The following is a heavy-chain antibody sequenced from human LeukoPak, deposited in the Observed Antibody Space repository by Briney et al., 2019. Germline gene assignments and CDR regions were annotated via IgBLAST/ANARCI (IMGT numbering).Heavy chain of an antibody. J-gene: IGHJ4*02. CDR2: ISYNGIT. Sequence: SETPSPTRLFSWGSQGNAIYLLGWFRPPPREGLAWIASISYNGITSYNPSLRSRVTISIDTSKKQLSLSLTSMTAADTAIYYCARLPSTDYSIDYWGQGTLVTVSA. D-gene: IGHD3-22*01. CDR1: WGSQGNAIYL. V-gene: IGHV4-39*01. CDR3: ARLPSTDYSIDY.